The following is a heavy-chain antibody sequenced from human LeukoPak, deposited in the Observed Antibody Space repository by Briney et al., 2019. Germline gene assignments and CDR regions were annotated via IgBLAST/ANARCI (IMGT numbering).Heavy chain of an antibody. D-gene: IGHD4-23*01. CDR3: AREAGGNFDY. Sequence: GGSLRLSCAASGFIFSNYWMTWVRQAPGKGLEWVANIKEDGSEKYYVDSVKGRFTISRDNAKNSLYLQMNSLRAEDTAVYYCAREAGGNFDYWGQGTLVTVSS. J-gene: IGHJ4*02. V-gene: IGHV3-7*01. CDR1: GFIFSNYW. CDR2: IKEDGSEK.